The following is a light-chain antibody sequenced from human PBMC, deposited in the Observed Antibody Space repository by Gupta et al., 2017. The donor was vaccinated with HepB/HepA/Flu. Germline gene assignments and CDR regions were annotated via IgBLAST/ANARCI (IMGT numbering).Light chain of an antibody. CDR2: GEF. J-gene: IGKJ3*01. V-gene: IGKV1-39*01. Sequence: DLQMTQSPSSLSASVGDTVTITCRASQSISSYLNWYQQRPGKAPKLLIVGEFNLQSGVPARLSGNGSGTDFTLTISSLQPEDFATYYCQQTYNTPPSTFGPGTKVDIK. CDR3: QQTYNTPPST. CDR1: QSISSY.